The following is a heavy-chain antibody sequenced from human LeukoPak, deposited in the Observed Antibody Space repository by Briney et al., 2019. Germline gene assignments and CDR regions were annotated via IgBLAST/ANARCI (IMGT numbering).Heavy chain of an antibody. CDR3: AREVPAEDRGMFDP. J-gene: IGHJ5*02. V-gene: IGHV1-2*02. CDR1: GYTFTGYY. D-gene: IGHD2-15*01. CDR2: INPNSGGT. Sequence: ASVKVSCKASGYTFTGYYMHWVRQAPGQGLEWMGWINPNSGGTNYAQKFQGRVTMTRDTSISTAYMELSRLRSDDTAVYYCAREVPAEDRGMFDPWGQGTLVTVSS.